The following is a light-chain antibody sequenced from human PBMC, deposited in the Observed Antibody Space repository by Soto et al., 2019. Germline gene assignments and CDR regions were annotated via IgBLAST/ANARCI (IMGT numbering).Light chain of an antibody. CDR3: GTWHSTLSAEWV. J-gene: IGLJ3*02. Sequence: VLTQPPSVSAAPVQKVTISSAASNSNIGANPVYCYQHLPGTASKVVSYDDDKRPSGIPDRFSGSKSGTSATPDITGIQIGDEADYYCGTWHSTLSAEWVCGGGTKVTV. CDR2: DDD. CDR1: NSNIGANP. V-gene: IGLV1-51*01.